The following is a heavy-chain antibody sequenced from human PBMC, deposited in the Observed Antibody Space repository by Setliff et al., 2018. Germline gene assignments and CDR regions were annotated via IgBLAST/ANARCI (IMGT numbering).Heavy chain of an antibody. D-gene: IGHD6-19*01. Sequence: GESLKISCTASGFTFSNAWMSWVRQAPGKGLEWVGRIKRITDSGTTDHAAPVKGRFTVSRDDSISTPYLQMNSLKTEDTAVYYCTTSPISSGWHSNFDYNMDVWGQGTTVTVSS. CDR2: IKRITDSGTT. CDR1: GFTFSNAW. V-gene: IGHV3-15*01. J-gene: IGHJ6*02. CDR3: TTSPISSGWHSNFDYNMDV.